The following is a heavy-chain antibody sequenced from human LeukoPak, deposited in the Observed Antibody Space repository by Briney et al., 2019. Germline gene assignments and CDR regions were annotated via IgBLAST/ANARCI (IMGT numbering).Heavy chain of an antibody. CDR2: ISSSSSYI. Sequence: GGSLRLSCAASGFTFSSYSMNWVRQAPGKGLEWVSSISSSSSYIYYADSVKGRFTISRDNAKNSLYLQMNSLRAEDTAVYYCARDVVAAPQVPYYYYYMDVWGKGTTVTVSS. CDR3: ARDVVAAPQVPYYYYYMDV. V-gene: IGHV3-21*01. D-gene: IGHD2-15*01. CDR1: GFTFSSYS. J-gene: IGHJ6*03.